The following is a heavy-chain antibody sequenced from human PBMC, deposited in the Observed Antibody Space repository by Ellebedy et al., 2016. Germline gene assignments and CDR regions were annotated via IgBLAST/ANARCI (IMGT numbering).Heavy chain of an antibody. V-gene: IGHV3-23*01. Sequence: GESLKISXAASGFTFSSCAMSWVRQAPGKGLEWVSAISNSGGITYYADSVKGRFSIFRDNSKNTLSLQMNSLRAEDTAVYYCANIGGCCYSSSRQMYAFDIWGQGTMVTVSS. D-gene: IGHD6-13*01. J-gene: IGHJ3*02. CDR1: GFTFSSCA. CDR3: ANIGGCCYSSSRQMYAFDI. CDR2: ISNSGGIT.